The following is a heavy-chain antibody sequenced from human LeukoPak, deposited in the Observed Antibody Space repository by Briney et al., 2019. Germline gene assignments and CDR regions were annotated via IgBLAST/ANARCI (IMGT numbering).Heavy chain of an antibody. CDR1: GASISSYY. CDR3: ARENPSGYYNRPIDY. CDR2: IYYSGSI. V-gene: IGHV4-59*01. J-gene: IGHJ4*02. Sequence: ETLSLTCTVSGASISSYYWSWIRQPPGKGLEWIGDIYYSGSIKYNPSLKSRVTMSVDTSKSQFSLKLSSVTAADTAIYYCARENPSGYYNRPIDYWGQGTLVTVSS. D-gene: IGHD3-22*01.